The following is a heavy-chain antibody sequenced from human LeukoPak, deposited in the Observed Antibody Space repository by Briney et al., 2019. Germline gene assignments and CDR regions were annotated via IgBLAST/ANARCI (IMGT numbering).Heavy chain of an antibody. J-gene: IGHJ4*02. Sequence: PGGSLRLSCAASGFALRSYGMNWVRQAPGKGLEWVSYINTLSSTIRYADSVRGRFTISRDNAKNSLYLQMDSLRAEDTAVYYCAREIHRSSCGGDCYSDYWGQGTLVTVSS. CDR3: AREIHRSSCGGDCYSDY. CDR1: GFALRSYG. D-gene: IGHD2-21*02. V-gene: IGHV3-48*01. CDR2: INTLSSTI.